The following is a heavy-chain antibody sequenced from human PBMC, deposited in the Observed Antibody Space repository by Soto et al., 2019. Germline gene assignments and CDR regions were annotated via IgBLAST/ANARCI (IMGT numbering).Heavy chain of an antibody. Sequence: SCAASGFTFSDYYMSWIRQAPGKGLEWVSYISSSGSTIYYADSVKGRFTISRDNAKNSLYLQMNSLRAEDTAVYYCARELFSGDGYYYYYGMDVWGQGTTVTVSS. CDR2: ISSSGSTI. D-gene: IGHD3-10*02. V-gene: IGHV3-11*01. CDR3: ARELFSGDGYYYYYGMDV. J-gene: IGHJ6*02. CDR1: GFTFSDYY.